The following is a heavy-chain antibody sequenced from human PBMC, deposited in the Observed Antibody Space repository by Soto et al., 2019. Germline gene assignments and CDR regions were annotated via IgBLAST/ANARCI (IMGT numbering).Heavy chain of an antibody. V-gene: IGHV3-23*01. CDR3: AKPYGGWSGSGGSDYSDY. Sequence: EVQLLESGGGLVQPGGSLRLSCAVSGFTFSSYGMSWVRQAPGKGLEWVAATSGSGGSTYYADSVKGRFTISRDNSKNTLNLQLNSLRAEDTAVYYCAKPYGGWSGSGGSDYSDYWRQGTLLTVSP. J-gene: IGHJ4*02. D-gene: IGHD3-10*01. CDR2: TSGSGGST. CDR1: GFTFSSYG.